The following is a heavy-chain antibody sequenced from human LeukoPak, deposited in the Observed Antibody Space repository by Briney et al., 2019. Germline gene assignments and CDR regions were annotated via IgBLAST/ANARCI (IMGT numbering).Heavy chain of an antibody. Sequence: PGGSLRLSCAASGFTFSSSWMHWVRQAPGKGLVWVSRINSDGSSTSYADSVKGRFTISRDNAKNTLYLQMNSLRAEDTAVYYCARDGYCSSTSCYRSYYYGMDVWGQGTTVTVSS. CDR1: GFTFSSSW. V-gene: IGHV3-74*01. CDR3: ARDGYCSSTSCYRSYYYGMDV. CDR2: INSDGSST. J-gene: IGHJ6*02. D-gene: IGHD2-2*03.